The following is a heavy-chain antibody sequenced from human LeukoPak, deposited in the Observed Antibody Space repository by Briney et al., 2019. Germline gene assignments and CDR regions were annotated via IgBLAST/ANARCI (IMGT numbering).Heavy chain of an antibody. CDR2: IYHSGST. CDR1: GYSISSGYY. Sequence: SETLSLTCTVSGYSISSGYYWGWIRQPPGKGLEWIGSIYHSGSTYYNPSLKSRVTISVDTSKNQFSLKLSSVTAADTAVYYCARDATVTTGEPYWGQGTLVTVSS. V-gene: IGHV4-38-2*02. J-gene: IGHJ4*02. CDR3: ARDATVTTGEPY. D-gene: IGHD4-17*01.